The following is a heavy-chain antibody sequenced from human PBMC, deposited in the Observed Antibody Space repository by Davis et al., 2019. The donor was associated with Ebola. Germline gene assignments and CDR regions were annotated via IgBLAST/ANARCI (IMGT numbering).Heavy chain of an antibody. CDR1: GFTFSSYA. Sequence: GESLKISCAASGFTFSSYAMSWVRQAPGKGLEWVSAISGSGGSTYYADSVKGRFTISRDNAKNSLYLQMNSLRAEDTAVYYCARKLITGLWYYYYGMDVWGQGTTVTVSS. J-gene: IGHJ6*02. D-gene: IGHD2-8*01. V-gene: IGHV3-23*01. CDR3: ARKLITGLWYYYYGMDV. CDR2: ISGSGGST.